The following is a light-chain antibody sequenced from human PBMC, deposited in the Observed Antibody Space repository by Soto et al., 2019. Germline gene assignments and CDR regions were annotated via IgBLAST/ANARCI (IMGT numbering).Light chain of an antibody. CDR2: EVS. J-gene: IGLJ1*01. Sequence: QSVLTQPASVSGSHGQSITISCTGTSSDVGGYNYVSWYQQHPGKAPKLMIYEVSNRPSGVSNRFSGSKSGNTASLTISGLQAEDEADYYCSSYTSSGTLDFGTGTKVTVL. CDR3: SSYTSSGTLD. CDR1: SSDVGGYNY. V-gene: IGLV2-14*01.